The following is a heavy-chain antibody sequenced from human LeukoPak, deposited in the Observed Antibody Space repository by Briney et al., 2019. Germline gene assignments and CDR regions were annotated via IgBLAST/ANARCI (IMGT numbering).Heavy chain of an antibody. CDR1: GFTFSSYS. CDR3: ARVYYYDSSGYLGSGAFDI. D-gene: IGHD3-22*01. Sequence: GGSLRLSCAASGFTFSSYSMNWVRQAPGKGLEWVSSISSSSSYIYYADTVKGRFTISRDNAKNSLYLQMNSLRAEDTAVYYCARVYYYDSSGYLGSGAFDIWGQGTMVTVSS. V-gene: IGHV3-21*01. CDR2: ISSSSSYI. J-gene: IGHJ3*02.